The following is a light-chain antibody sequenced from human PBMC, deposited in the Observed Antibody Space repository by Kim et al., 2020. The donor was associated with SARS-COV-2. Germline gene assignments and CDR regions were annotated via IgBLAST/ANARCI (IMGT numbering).Light chain of an antibody. CDR2: AAS. J-gene: IGKJ5*01. Sequence: SVRDRVTITYRASQDINNDLSWFQQKPGKAPKSLIYAASSLHSGVPSKFSGSRSGTDFILTISSLQPEDSGTYFCQQYKSYPITFGQGTRLEIK. CDR3: QQYKSYPIT. V-gene: IGKV1-16*02. CDR1: QDINND.